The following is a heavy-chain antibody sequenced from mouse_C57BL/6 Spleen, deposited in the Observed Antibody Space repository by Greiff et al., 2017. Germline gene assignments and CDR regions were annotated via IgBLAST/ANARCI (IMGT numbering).Heavy chain of an antibody. J-gene: IGHJ4*01. Sequence: QVHVKQSGAELVKPGASVKISCKASGYTFTDYYINWVKQRPGQGLEWIGKIGPGSGSTYYNEKFKGKATLTADKSSSTAYLQLSSLTSEDSAVYFCASMMVTTDYYAMDYWGQGTSVTVSS. CDR2: IGPGSGST. D-gene: IGHD2-3*01. CDR3: ASMMVTTDYYAMDY. CDR1: GYTFTDYY. V-gene: IGHV1-77*01.